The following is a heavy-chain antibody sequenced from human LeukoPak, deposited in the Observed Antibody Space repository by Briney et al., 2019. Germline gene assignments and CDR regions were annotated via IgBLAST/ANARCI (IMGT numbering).Heavy chain of an antibody. CDR1: GGTFSSYA. Sequence: GASVKVSCKASGGTFSSYAISWVRQAPGQGLEWMGRIIPILGIANYAQKFQGRVTITADKSTSTAYMELSSLRSEDTAVYYCARGGEYYYDSSGYYPADYWGQGTLVTVSS. CDR3: ARGGEYYYDSSGYYPADY. J-gene: IGHJ4*02. V-gene: IGHV1-69*04. CDR2: IIPILGIA. D-gene: IGHD3-22*01.